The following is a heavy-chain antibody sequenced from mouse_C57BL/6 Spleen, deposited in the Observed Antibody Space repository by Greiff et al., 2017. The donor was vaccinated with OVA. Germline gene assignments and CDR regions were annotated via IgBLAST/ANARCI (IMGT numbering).Heavy chain of an antibody. V-gene: IGHV5-17*01. J-gene: IGHJ2*01. CDR3: ARGYYDYDGDFDY. Sequence: EVKLMESGGGLVKPGASLKLSCAASGFTFSDSGMHWVRQAPEKGLEWVAYISTGSSTIYYADTVKGRYTISRDNAKNTLFLQMTSLRSEDTDMYDGARGYYDYDGDFDYWGQGTTLTVSS. D-gene: IGHD2-4*01. CDR2: ISTGSSTI. CDR1: GFTFSDSG.